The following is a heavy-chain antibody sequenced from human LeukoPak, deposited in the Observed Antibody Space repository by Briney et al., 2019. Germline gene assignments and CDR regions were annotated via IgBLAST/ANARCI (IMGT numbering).Heavy chain of an antibody. CDR2: IDYSGST. Sequence: PSETLSLTCTVSGGSISSYYWSWIRQPPGKGVECIGYIDYSGSTNYNPSLKSRVTISLDTFKNQFSLKLSSVTAADTAVYYCARLSSDAFDIWGQGTMVTVSS. CDR1: GGSISSYY. V-gene: IGHV4-59*08. CDR3: ARLSSDAFDI. J-gene: IGHJ3*02. D-gene: IGHD2/OR15-2a*01.